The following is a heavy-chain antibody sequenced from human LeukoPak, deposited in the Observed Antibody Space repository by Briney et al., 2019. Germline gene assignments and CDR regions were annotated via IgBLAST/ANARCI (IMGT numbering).Heavy chain of an antibody. J-gene: IGHJ4*02. CDR1: GFTFSSYA. V-gene: IGHV3-30-3*01. CDR3: ARAIAVAGTY. CDR2: ISYDGSNK. Sequence: PGGSLRLSCAASGFTFSSYAMHWVRQAPGKGLEWVAVISYDGSNKYYADSVKGRFTISRDNSKNTLYLRVNSLRDEDTAVYYCARAIAVAGTYWGQGTLVTVSS. D-gene: IGHD6-19*01.